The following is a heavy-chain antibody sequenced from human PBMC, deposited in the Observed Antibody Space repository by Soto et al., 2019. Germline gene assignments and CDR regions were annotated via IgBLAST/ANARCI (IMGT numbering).Heavy chain of an antibody. J-gene: IGHJ6*02. Sequence: GGSLRLSCAASGFTFSTYWMNWVRQAPGKGLEWVANIKQDGSEKYYVDSVKGRFAISRDNAKDSLFLQMNNLRAEDTAVYYCVRDWSTFWGMDVWGQGTTVTVTS. CDR2: IKQDGSEK. V-gene: IGHV3-7*01. CDR3: VRDWSTFWGMDV. CDR1: GFTFSTYW.